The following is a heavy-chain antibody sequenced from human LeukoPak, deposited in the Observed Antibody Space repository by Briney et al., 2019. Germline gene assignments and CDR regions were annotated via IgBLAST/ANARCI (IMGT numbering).Heavy chain of an antibody. J-gene: IGHJ5*02. CDR2: ISAYNGNT. D-gene: IGHD2-2*01. CDR3: ARSPRAVPAAGTPCFAP. V-gene: IGHV1-18*01. Sequence: ASVKVSCKASGYTFTSYGISWVRQAPGQGLEWMGWISAYNGNTNYAQKLQGRVTMTTDTSTSTAYMELRSLRSDDTAVYYCARSPRAVPAAGTPCFAPWGQGTLVPVPS. CDR1: GYTFTSYG.